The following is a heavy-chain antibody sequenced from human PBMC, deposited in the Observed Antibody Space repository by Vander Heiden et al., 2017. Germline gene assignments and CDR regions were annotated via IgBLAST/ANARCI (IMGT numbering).Heavy chain of an antibody. V-gene: IGHV3-30*01. D-gene: IGHD4-17*01. CDR1: GFPFRRYA. CDR2: ISYDGRNK. Sequence: QVQLVESGGGVVQPGRSLRPPCAASGFPFRRYAMHWVRQAPGKGLEWVAVISYDGRNKYYADSVKGRFTNSRDNSKNTLYLQMNSLRAEDTAVYYCASIDYGDYIGQSNGMDVWGQGTTVTVSS. J-gene: IGHJ6*02. CDR3: ASIDYGDYIGQSNGMDV.